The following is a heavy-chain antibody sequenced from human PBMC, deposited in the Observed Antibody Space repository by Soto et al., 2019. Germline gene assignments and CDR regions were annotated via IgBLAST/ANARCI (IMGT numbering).Heavy chain of an antibody. CDR1: GFTFTSYA. CDR2: ITGSGGST. D-gene: IGHD4-17*01. V-gene: IGHV3-23*01. CDR3: AKDRYGDYS. Sequence: EVQLLESGGDIIQPGGSLRLSCAASGFTFTSYAMGWVHQAPGQGLEWVSAITGSGGSTYYANSVKGRFTISRDNSKSMLYLQMNSLRAEDTAIYYCAKDRYGDYSWGQGTLVTVSS. J-gene: IGHJ4*02.